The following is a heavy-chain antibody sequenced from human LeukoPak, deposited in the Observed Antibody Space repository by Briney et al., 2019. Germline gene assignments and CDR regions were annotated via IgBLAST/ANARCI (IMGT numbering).Heavy chain of an antibody. Sequence: SVKVSCKASGGTFSSYTISWVRQAPGQGLEWMGRIIPILGIANYAQKFQGRVTITADKSTSTAYMELSSLRSEDTAVYYCAREFPTSGGTLTHLAFDIWGQGTMVTVSS. J-gene: IGHJ3*02. V-gene: IGHV1-69*04. D-gene: IGHD1-14*01. CDR1: GGTFSSYT. CDR3: AREFPTSGGTLTHLAFDI. CDR2: IIPILGIA.